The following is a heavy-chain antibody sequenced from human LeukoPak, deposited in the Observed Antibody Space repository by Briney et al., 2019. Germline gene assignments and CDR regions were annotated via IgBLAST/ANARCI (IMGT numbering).Heavy chain of an antibody. Sequence: SETLSLTCTVSGGSISSYYWSWIRQPAGKGLEWIGYIYYSGSTNYNPSLKSRVTISVDTSKNQFSLKLSSVTAADTAVYYCARARRYYGPYLDYWGQGTLVTVSS. J-gene: IGHJ4*02. V-gene: IGHV4-59*01. CDR1: GGSISSYY. CDR3: ARARRYYGPYLDY. CDR2: IYYSGST. D-gene: IGHD3-10*01.